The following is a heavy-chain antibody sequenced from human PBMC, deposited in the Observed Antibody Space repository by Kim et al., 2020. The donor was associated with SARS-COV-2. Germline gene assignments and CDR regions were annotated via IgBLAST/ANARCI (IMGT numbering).Heavy chain of an antibody. D-gene: IGHD6-6*01. CDR1: GASISSSSYY. CDR2: IFHSGST. Sequence: SETLSLTCNVSGASISSSSYYWGWLRQTPGKGLEWIGTIFHSGSTYYSPSLKSRLSISIDTSKSHFSLRLRSVSAADTGIYYCARQAGIAARQVADFWGQGTHVTVSS. V-gene: IGHV4-39*01. J-gene: IGHJ1*01. CDR3: ARQAGIAARQVADF.